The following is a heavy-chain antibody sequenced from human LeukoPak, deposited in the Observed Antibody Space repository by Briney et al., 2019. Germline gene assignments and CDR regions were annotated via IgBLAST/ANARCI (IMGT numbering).Heavy chain of an antibody. D-gene: IGHD5-24*01. CDR1: GYSISTGYY. V-gene: IGHV4-38-2*02. CDR3: ATWPGKDNAFDI. CDR2: FYHSGST. Sequence: PSETLSLTCTVSGYSISTGYYWDWIRQPPGKGLEWIGTFYHSGSTYYNPSLKSRVTISVDTSKNQFSLKLSSVTAADTAVYYCATWPGKDNAFDIWGQGTMVTVSS. J-gene: IGHJ3*02.